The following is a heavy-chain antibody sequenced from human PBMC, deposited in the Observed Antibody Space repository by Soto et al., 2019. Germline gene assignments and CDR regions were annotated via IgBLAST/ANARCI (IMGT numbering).Heavy chain of an antibody. J-gene: IGHJ2*01. D-gene: IGHD3-10*01. CDR1: GFTFISYA. CDR3: ARKVPGSTTRPDYWYFDL. Sequence: EVQLLESGGGLVQPGGSLRLSCAASGFTFISYAMNWVRQAPGKGVQWVSAISGGGDATFYADSVKGRFTISRDNSRNTVTLQMNSLGADDTAVYYCARKVPGSTTRPDYWYFDLWGRGTLVTVSS. CDR2: ISGGGDAT. V-gene: IGHV3-23*01.